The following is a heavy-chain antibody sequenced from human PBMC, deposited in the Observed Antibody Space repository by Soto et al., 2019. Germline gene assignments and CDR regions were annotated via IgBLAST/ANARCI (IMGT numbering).Heavy chain of an antibody. CDR1: GGSISSGGYY. CDR2: IYYSGST. Sequence: QVQLQESGPGLVKPSQTLSLTCTVSGGSISSGGYYWSWIRQHPGKGLEWIGYIYYSGSTYYNPSLKSRVTLSVDTSKNQFSLKLSSVTAADTAVYYCARGGHCDSSGYNDFDYWGQGTLVTVSS. J-gene: IGHJ4*02. D-gene: IGHD3-22*01. CDR3: ARGGHCDSSGYNDFDY. V-gene: IGHV4-31*03.